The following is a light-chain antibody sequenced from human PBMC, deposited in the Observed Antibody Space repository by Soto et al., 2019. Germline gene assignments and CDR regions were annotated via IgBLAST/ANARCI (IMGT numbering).Light chain of an antibody. CDR3: QHYKMYSPWT. V-gene: IGKV1-5*01. CDR1: QSIATW. Sequence: DIRITHSPCTVCAYVGDSVTITCRASQSIATWLAWYQQRPGKAPKLLIYDVSSLQSGVPSRFSGSGSGTEFTLTISSLQPDDFATYYCQHYKMYSPWTFGQGTKVDIK. CDR2: DVS. J-gene: IGKJ1*01.